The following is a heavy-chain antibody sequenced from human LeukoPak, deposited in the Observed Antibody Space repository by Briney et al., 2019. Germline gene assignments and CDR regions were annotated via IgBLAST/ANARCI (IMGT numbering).Heavy chain of an antibody. Sequence: GGSLRRSCAASGFTFRDFSMHWVRQAPGKGLEWLSLISGDADTTHYADSVKGRFTISRDNNKNSLYLQMNGLRLDDTAFYYCAKGNNSLSYNFDYWGQGTLATVSS. CDR3: AKGNNSLSYNFDY. D-gene: IGHD2/OR15-2a*01. V-gene: IGHV3-43*02. J-gene: IGHJ4*01. CDR2: ISGDADTT. CDR1: GFTFRDFS.